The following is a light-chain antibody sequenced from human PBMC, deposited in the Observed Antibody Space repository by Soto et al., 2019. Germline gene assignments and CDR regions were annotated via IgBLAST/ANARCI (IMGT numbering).Light chain of an antibody. CDR2: SYN. V-gene: IGLV1-44*01. J-gene: IGLJ3*02. CDR3: AAWDDSRSGQWV. Sequence: QSVLTQPPSVSGTPGQGVSISCSGSNSNIGTNTVNWYQHRPGTVPRLLIYSYNQRPSGVPDRFSASKSGTSASLAISRLQAEDEADYYCAAWDDSRSGQWVFGGGTKLTGL. CDR1: NSNIGTNT.